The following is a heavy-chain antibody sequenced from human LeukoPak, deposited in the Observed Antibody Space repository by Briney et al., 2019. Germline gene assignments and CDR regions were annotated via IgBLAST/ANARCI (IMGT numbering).Heavy chain of an antibody. D-gene: IGHD2-2*01. CDR1: GGTFSSYA. CDR3: AVCSSTSCQLGYYYYYMDV. CDR2: IIPIFGTA. J-gene: IGHJ6*03. Sequence: SVKVSCKASGGTFSSYAISWVRQAPGQGLEWMGGIIPIFGTANYAQKFQGRVTITADESTSTAYMELSSLRSEDTAVYYCAVCSSTSCQLGYYYYYMDVWGKGTTVTISS. V-gene: IGHV1-69*13.